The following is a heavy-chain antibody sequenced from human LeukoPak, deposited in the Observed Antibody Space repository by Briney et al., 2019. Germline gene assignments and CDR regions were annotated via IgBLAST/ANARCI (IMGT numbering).Heavy chain of an antibody. CDR1: GFTVSGNY. V-gene: IGHV3-53*01. J-gene: IGHJ4*02. CDR2: IFSGGAT. CDR3: ARDNAPYTSSSSGLGLFDY. Sequence: PGGSLRLSCAASGFTVSGNYMSWVRQAPGKRLEWVSLIFSGGATYYADSVKGRFTISRDNSKNTLYLQMNSLRAEDTAVYFCARDNAPYTSSSSGLGLFDYWGQGTLVTVSS. D-gene: IGHD6-6*01.